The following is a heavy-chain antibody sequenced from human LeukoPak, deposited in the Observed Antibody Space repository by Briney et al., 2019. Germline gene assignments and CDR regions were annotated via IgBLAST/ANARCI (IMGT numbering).Heavy chain of an antibody. CDR2: FDPEDGET. D-gene: IGHD6-13*01. J-gene: IGHJ4*02. Sequence: ASVKVSCKVSGYTLTELSMHWVRQAPGKGLEWRGGFDPEDGETIYAQKFQGRVTMTEDTSTDTAYMELSSLRSEDTAVYYCATVSVTAGTYYFDYWGQGTLVTVSS. V-gene: IGHV1-24*01. CDR3: ATVSVTAGTYYFDY. CDR1: GYTLTELS.